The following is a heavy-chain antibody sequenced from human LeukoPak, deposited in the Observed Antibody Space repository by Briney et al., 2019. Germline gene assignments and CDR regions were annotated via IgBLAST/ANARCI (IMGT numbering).Heavy chain of an antibody. J-gene: IGHJ4*02. Sequence: GGSLRLSCAASGFTFSSYAMSWVRQAPGKGLEWVSAISGSGGSTYYADSVKGRFTISRDNSRNTVDVQMNSLRSEDSALYYCAKGGQYDSDSFFDFWGQGTLVTVSS. CDR2: ISGSGGST. CDR1: GFTFSSYA. D-gene: IGHD3-22*01. V-gene: IGHV3-23*01. CDR3: AKGGQYDSDSFFDF.